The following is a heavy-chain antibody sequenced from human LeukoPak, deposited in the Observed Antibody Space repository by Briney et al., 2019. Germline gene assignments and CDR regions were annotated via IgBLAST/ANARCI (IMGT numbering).Heavy chain of an antibody. CDR3: XRERTTIMSGTAIGGY. CDR1: GFTFSSYE. CDR2: ISNSGSTI. J-gene: IGHJ4*02. Sequence: GGSLRLSCAASGFTFSSYEMNWVRQAPGKGLEWVSYISNSGSTIYYTDSVKGRFTISRDNAKNSLFLQMNSLTADDTAVYYXXRERTTIMSGTAIGGYWGQGTLVTVSS. V-gene: IGHV3-48*03. D-gene: IGHD4-11*01.